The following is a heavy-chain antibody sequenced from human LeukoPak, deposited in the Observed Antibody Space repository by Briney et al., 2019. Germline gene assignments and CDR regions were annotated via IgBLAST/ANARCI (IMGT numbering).Heavy chain of an antibody. V-gene: IGHV3-23*01. D-gene: IGHD1-26*01. CDR1: GFAFSSYA. CDR2: INGNSGST. Sequence: PGGSLRLSCAASGFAFSSYAVSWVRQAPGKGLEWVSTINGNSGSTYYADSVKGRFTISRDTSKNTLYLQMNSLRAEDTAIYYCAMMFSGSYLYYFDYWGQGTLVTVSS. J-gene: IGHJ4*02. CDR3: AMMFSGSYLYYFDY.